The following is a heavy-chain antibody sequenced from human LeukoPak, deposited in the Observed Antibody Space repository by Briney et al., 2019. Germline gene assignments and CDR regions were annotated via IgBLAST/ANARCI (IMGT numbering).Heavy chain of an antibody. CDR3: ARYRYYYGSGSYLDY. CDR1: GFTFSSYG. CDR2: IWYDGSNK. Sequence: PGRSLRLSCAASGFTFSSYGMHWVRQAPGKGLEWVAVIWYDGSNKYYADSVKGRFTISRDNSKNTLYLQMNSLRAEYTAVYYCARYRYYYGSGSYLDYWGQGTLVTVSS. J-gene: IGHJ4*02. D-gene: IGHD3-10*01. V-gene: IGHV3-33*01.